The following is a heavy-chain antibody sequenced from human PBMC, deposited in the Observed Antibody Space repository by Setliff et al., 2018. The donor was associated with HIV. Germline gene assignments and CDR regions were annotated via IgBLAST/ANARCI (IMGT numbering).Heavy chain of an antibody. D-gene: IGHD2-2*01. CDR3: ARGPAEWQIVVVPAAHWYFDL. CDR2: IYYSGST. CDR1: GGSVSSVNYY. J-gene: IGHJ2*01. V-gene: IGHV4-39*07. Sequence: PSETLSLTCSVSGGSVSSVNYYWGWIRQPPGKGLEWIGGIYYSGSTNYNPSLKSRITISVDTSKKQFSLKLNSVTAADTAVYYCARGPAEWQIVVVPAAHWYFDLWGRGTLVTVSS.